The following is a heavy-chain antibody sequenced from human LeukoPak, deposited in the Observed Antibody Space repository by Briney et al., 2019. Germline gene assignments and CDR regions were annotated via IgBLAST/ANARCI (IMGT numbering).Heavy chain of an antibody. V-gene: IGHV1-69*04. Sequence: ASVTVSCKASGGTFSSYAISWVRQAPGQGLEWMGRIIPILGIANYAQKFQGRVTITADKSTSTAYMELSSLRSEDTAVYYCASRRCEGCGAGAATDAFDIWGQGTMVTVSS. CDR1: GGTFSSYA. CDR2: IIPILGIA. CDR3: ASRRCEGCGAGAATDAFDI. D-gene: IGHD3-10*01. J-gene: IGHJ3*02.